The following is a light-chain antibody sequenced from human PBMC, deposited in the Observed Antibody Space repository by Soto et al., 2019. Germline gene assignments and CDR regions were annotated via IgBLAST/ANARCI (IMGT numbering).Light chain of an antibody. J-gene: IGKJ2*01. CDR2: GAS. CDR1: QSVSSNY. Sequence: EIVLTQSPGTLSLSPGERATLSCRASQSVSSNYLAWYQQKLGQAPRLLIYGASNRATGIPDKFSGSGSGTDFSLTISRLEPEDFAVYYCQQYGSSPYTFGQGTKLEIK. CDR3: QQYGSSPYT. V-gene: IGKV3-20*01.